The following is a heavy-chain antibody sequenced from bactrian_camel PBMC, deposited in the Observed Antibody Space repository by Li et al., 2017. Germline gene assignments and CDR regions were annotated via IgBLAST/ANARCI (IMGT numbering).Heavy chain of an antibody. D-gene: IGHD1*01. J-gene: IGHJ6*01. CDR2: ISYDGPV. Sequence: HVQLVESGGGSVQAGGSLRLSCTASGFPSHDDPEMGRYRQAPGNECELVAIISYDGPVYYGDSVQGRFTISRDNAKNTVYLQMNSLKPEDSAVYTCAAAVMLKLAAGYTWDLRDFSYWGQGTQVTVS. CDR1: GFPSHDDP. CDR3: AAAVMLKLAAGYTWDLRDFSY. V-gene: IGHV3S63*01.